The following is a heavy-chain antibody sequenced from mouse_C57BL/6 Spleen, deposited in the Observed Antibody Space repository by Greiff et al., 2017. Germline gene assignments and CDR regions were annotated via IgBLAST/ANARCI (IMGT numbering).Heavy chain of an antibody. J-gene: IGHJ2*01. V-gene: IGHV1-55*01. Sequence: QVQLQQSGAELVKPGASVKMSCKASGYTFTSYWITWVKQRPGQGLEWIGDIYPGSGSTNYNEKFKSKATLTVDPSSSTAYMQLSSLTSEDSAVXYCARHYGYGEGFDYWGQGTTLTVSA. D-gene: IGHD2-2*01. CDR2: IYPGSGST. CDR1: GYTFTSYW. CDR3: ARHYGYGEGFDY.